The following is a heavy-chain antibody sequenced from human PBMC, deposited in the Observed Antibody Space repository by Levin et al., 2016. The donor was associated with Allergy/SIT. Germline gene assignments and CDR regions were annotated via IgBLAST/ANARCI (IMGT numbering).Heavy chain of an antibody. CDR1: GGSISSPSDY. CDR2: IYYSGST. Sequence: SETLSLTCTVSGGSISSPSDYWGWFRQPPGKGLEWIGTIYYSGSTYYNPSLKSRVTISVDMSKNQFSLKLTSVTAADTAVYYCARHDNPGNSWYSYWGQGTLVTVSS. V-gene: IGHV4-39*01. J-gene: IGHJ4*02. CDR3: ARHDNPGNSWYSY. D-gene: IGHD6-13*01.